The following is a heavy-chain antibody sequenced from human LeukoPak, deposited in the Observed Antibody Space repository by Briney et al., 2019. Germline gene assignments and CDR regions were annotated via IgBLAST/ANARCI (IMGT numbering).Heavy chain of an antibody. Sequence: GGSLRLSCTASGFTFSSYSIYWVRQAPGKGLEWVAVISHDGSIKYYADSVKARFTISRDNAKNSLYLQMNSLRAEDTAVYYCARWGHKSTSTAMVRGVIRRHYYYGMDVWGQGTTVTVSS. D-gene: IGHD3-10*01. V-gene: IGHV3-30-3*01. CDR3: ARWGHKSTSTAMVRGVIRRHYYYGMDV. CDR1: GFTFSSYS. J-gene: IGHJ6*02. CDR2: ISHDGSIK.